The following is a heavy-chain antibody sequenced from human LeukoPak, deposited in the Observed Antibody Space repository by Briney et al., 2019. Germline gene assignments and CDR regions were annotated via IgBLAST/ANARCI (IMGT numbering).Heavy chain of an antibody. V-gene: IGHV3-21*06. D-gene: IGHD3-10*01. CDR1: GLTFSSYT. J-gene: IGHJ3*02. CDR3: ARLYGSERNI. Sequence: PGGSLRLSCAASGLTFSSYTMNWVRQAPGKGLEWVSPISGGGSFIFYADSVKGRFTISRDNAKNSLYLQMNSLRADDTAVYYCARLYGSERNIWGQGTMVTVSS. CDR2: ISGGGSFI.